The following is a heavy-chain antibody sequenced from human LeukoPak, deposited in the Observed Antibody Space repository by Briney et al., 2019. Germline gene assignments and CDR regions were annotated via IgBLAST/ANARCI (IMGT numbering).Heavy chain of an antibody. CDR3: VRDKEVVTGIGWFDP. Sequence: GGSLRLSCAASGFTFSNYWMHWVRQAPGKGLVWVSRIDSDGKSTNYADSVKGRFTISRDNAKNTLYLQMNSLRVEDTAVDYCVRDKEVVTGIGWFDPWGQGTLVTVSS. J-gene: IGHJ5*02. V-gene: IGHV3-74*01. D-gene: IGHD2-21*02. CDR1: GFTFSNYW. CDR2: IDSDGKST.